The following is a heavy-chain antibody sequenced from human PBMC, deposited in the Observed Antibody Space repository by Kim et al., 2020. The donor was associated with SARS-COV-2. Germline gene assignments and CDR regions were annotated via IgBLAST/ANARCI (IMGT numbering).Heavy chain of an antibody. J-gene: IGHJ4*02. D-gene: IGHD3-3*01. CDR2: IYYSGST. Sequence: SETLSLTCTVSGGSISSSSYYWGWIRQPPGKGLEWIGSIYYSGSTYYNPSLKSRVTISVDTSKNQFSLKLSSVTAADTAVYYCARLYTLRGTIFGVPQDYWGQGTLVTVSS. CDR3: ARLYTLRGTIFGVPQDY. V-gene: IGHV4-39*01. CDR1: GGSISSSSYY.